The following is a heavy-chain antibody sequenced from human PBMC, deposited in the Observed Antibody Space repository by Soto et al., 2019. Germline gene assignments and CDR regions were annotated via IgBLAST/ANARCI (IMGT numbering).Heavy chain of an antibody. CDR2: MNPNSGNT. V-gene: IGHV1-8*01. D-gene: IGHD5-12*01. J-gene: IGHJ6*03. CDR3: ARCSGYDSFYYYYYMDV. CDR1: GYTFTSYD. Sequence: GASVKVSCKASGYTFTSYDINWVRQATGQGLEWMGWMNPNSGNTGYAQKFQGRVTMTRNTSISTAYMELSSLKASDTAMYYCARCSGYDSFYYYYYMDVWGKGTTVTVSS.